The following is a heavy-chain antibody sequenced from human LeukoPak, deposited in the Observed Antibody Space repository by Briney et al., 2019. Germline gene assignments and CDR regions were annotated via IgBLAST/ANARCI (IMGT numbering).Heavy chain of an antibody. V-gene: IGHV4-38-2*02. CDR1: GYSISSGYY. CDR3: ARTVMCYYDSSGYSDGFDP. J-gene: IGHJ5*02. Sequence: PSETLSLTCTVSGYSISSGYYWGWIRQPPGKGLEWIGSIYHSGSTYYNPSLKSRVTISVDTSKNQFSLKLSSVTAADTAVYYCARTVMCYYDSSGYSDGFDPWGQGTLVTVSS. CDR2: IYHSGST. D-gene: IGHD3-22*01.